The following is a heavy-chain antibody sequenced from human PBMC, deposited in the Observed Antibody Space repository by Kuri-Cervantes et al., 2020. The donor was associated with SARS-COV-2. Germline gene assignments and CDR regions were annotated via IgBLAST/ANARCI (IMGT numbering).Heavy chain of an antibody. Sequence: GESLKISCAASGFTFSSYAMHWVRQAPGKGLEWVAVMSYDGSNIYYADSVEGRFTISRDNSKNTLYLQMNSLRAEGTAIYYCATLFDSSGFMFDYWGQGTLVTVSS. V-gene: IGHV3-30*04. CDR1: GFTFSSYA. CDR2: MSYDGSNI. D-gene: IGHD3-22*01. J-gene: IGHJ4*02. CDR3: ATLFDSSGFMFDY.